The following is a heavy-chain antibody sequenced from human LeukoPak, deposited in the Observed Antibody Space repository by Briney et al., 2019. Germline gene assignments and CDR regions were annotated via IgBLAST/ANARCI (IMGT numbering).Heavy chain of an antibody. CDR3: ARVPLRYFDWLSGIKYYYYGMDV. D-gene: IGHD3-9*01. V-gene: IGHV1-2*02. CDR2: INPNSGGT. CDR1: GYTFTGYY. J-gene: IGHJ6*02. Sequence: ASVKVSCKASGYTFTGYYMHWVRQAPGQGLEWMGWINPNSGGTNYAQKIQGRVTMTRDTSISTAYMELSRLRSDDTAVYYCARVPLRYFDWLSGIKYYYYGMDVWGQGTTVTVSS.